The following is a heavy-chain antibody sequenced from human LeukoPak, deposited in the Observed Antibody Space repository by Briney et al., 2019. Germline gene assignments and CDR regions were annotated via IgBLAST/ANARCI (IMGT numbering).Heavy chain of an antibody. V-gene: IGHV3-21*01. CDR3: ARDAPYYYDSSGCPFDY. Sequence: GGSLRLSCAASGFTFSSYTMNWVRQAPGKGLEWVSSITTASSYIYYADSVKGRFTISRDNAKNSLYLQMNCLRAEDTAVYYCARDAPYYYDSSGCPFDYWGQGTLVTVSS. J-gene: IGHJ4*02. CDR1: GFTFSSYT. D-gene: IGHD3-22*01. CDR2: ITTASSYI.